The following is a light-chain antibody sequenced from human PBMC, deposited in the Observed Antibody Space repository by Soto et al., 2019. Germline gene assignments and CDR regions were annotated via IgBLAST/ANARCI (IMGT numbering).Light chain of an antibody. V-gene: IGKV3-20*01. CDR2: GAS. Sequence: EIVLTQSPGTLSLSPGQRAALSCRASQSVGSGYLAWYQQKPGQAPRLVIYGASTRATGIPDRFSGSGSGAGFTLTISRLVPEDFGVYYWQQYVTSPRTFGRGTKVEI. CDR1: QSVGSGY. CDR3: QQYVTSPRT. J-gene: IGKJ1*01.